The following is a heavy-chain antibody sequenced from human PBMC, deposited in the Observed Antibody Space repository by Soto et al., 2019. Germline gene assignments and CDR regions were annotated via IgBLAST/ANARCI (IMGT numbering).Heavy chain of an antibody. Sequence: ASVKVSCKASGYTFTSYDINWVRQATGQGLEWMGWMNPNSGNTGYAQKFQGRVTMTRNTSISTAYMELSSLRSEDTAVYYCATDCSSTSCYVAYWGQRTPVTVSS. J-gene: IGHJ4*02. V-gene: IGHV1-8*01. CDR3: ATDCSSTSCYVAY. CDR2: MNPNSGNT. CDR1: GYTFTSYD. D-gene: IGHD2-2*01.